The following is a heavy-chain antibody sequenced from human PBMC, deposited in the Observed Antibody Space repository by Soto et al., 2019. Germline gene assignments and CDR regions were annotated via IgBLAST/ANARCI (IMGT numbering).Heavy chain of an antibody. CDR1: GFTFSTYG. Sequence: EVQLLESGGDLVQPGGSLRLSCATSGFTFSTYGMSWVRQAPGKGLQWVSGIEGNGRTTSYVDSVKGRFTISRDNFRNTLYLQMNTLTAEYTAIYYCAKSLFGGHFWGQGTMVTVSS. J-gene: IGHJ4*02. CDR3: AKSLFGGHF. D-gene: IGHD2-15*01. V-gene: IGHV3-23*01. CDR2: IEGNGRTT.